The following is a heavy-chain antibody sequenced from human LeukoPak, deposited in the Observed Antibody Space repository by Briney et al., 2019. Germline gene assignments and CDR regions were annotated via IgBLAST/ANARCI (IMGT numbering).Heavy chain of an antibody. CDR2: ISSSSSYI. V-gene: IGHV3-21*01. CDR3: ARDRHRPFEYSSSFSGMDV. Sequence: GGSLRLSCAASGFTFSSYSMNWVRQAPGKGLEWVSSISSSSSYIYYADSVKGRFTISRDNAKNSLYLQMNSLRAEDTAVYYCARDRHRPFEYSSSFSGMDVWGQGTTVTVSS. J-gene: IGHJ6*02. CDR1: GFTFSSYS. D-gene: IGHD6-6*01.